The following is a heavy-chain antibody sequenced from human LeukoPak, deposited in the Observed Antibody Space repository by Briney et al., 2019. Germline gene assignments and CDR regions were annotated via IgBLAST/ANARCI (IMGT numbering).Heavy chain of an antibody. CDR1: GGTFSSYA. V-gene: IGHV1-69*05. CDR2: IIPIFGTA. Sequence: SVKVSCKASGGTFSSYALSWVRQAPGQGLEWMGGIIPIFGTANYAQKFQGRVTITTDESTSTAYMELSSLRSEDTAVYYCARDKEELLYNWFDPWGQGTLVTVSS. J-gene: IGHJ5*02. D-gene: IGHD1-7*01. CDR3: ARDKEELLYNWFDP.